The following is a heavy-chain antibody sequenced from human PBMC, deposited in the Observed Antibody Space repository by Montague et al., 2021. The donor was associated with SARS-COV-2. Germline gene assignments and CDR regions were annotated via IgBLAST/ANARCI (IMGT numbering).Heavy chain of an antibody. V-gene: IGHV4-59*01. D-gene: IGHD3-10*01. CDR3: ARTSRGSRYFYGVDV. CDR1: GDSISDYY. J-gene: IGHJ6*02. Sequence: SETLSLTCTVSGDSISDYYWSWIRQPPGMGLEWIGYIFRNGATNYNPPLKSRVIISLDTSKSQFSLRLSSVTAADTAIYYCARTSRGSRYFYGVDVWGQGTTVTVSS. CDR2: IFRNGAT.